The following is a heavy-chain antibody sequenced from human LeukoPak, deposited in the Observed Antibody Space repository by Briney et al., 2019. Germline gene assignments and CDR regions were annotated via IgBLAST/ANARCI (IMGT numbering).Heavy chain of an antibody. J-gene: IGHJ4*02. CDR3: ARVQFKVEDYYDSSGYPWAFDY. CDR2: INPNSGGT. V-gene: IGHV1-2*02. D-gene: IGHD3-22*01. Sequence: GASVKVSFKASGYTFTGYYMHWVRQAPGQGLEWMGWINPNSGGTNYAQKFQGRVTMTRDTSISTAYMELSRLRSDDTAVYYCARVQFKVEDYYDSSGYPWAFDYWGQGTLVTVSS. CDR1: GYTFTGYY.